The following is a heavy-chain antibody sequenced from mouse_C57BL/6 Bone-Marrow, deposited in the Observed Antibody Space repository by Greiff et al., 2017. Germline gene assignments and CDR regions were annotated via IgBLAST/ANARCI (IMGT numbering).Heavy chain of an antibody. Sequence: VQLQQSGPELVKPGASVQISCKASGYAFSSSWMNWVKQRPGKGLEWIGRMYPGDGDTNYNGKFKGKATLTADKSSSTAYMQSSSLTSEDSAVYFWAYYSNEGFAYWGQGTLVTVSA. D-gene: IGHD2-5*01. CDR1: GYAFSSSW. V-gene: IGHV1-82*01. J-gene: IGHJ3*01. CDR3: AYYSNEGFAY. CDR2: MYPGDGDT.